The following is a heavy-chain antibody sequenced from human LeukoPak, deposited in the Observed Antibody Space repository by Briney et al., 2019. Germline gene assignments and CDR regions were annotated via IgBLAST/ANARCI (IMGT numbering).Heavy chain of an antibody. V-gene: IGHV1-18*01. J-gene: IGHJ4*02. CDR2: ISGYNGNT. CDR1: GYTLSSYG. D-gene: IGHD5-12*01. Sequence: ASVKVPCKASGYTLSSYGIAWVRQAPGQGLEWMGWISGYNGNTNYAQKLQGRVSMTTDTSTTTAYMELRSLTSDDTALYYCARSSLGTITAGPFDYWGQGTLVTVSS. CDR3: ARSSLGTITAGPFDY.